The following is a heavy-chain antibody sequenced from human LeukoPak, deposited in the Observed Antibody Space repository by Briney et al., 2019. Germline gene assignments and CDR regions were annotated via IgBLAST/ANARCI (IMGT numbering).Heavy chain of an antibody. CDR1: GFTFSSYA. CDR3: AKNGSWSCTD. J-gene: IGHJ4*02. D-gene: IGHD3-10*01. V-gene: IGHV3-30*02. CDR2: IAHHGSNK. Sequence: GGSLRLSCAASGFTFSSYAMHWVRQGPGKGLEWVAYIAHHGSNKYYADSVKGRFTISRDNSKRTLYLQMNNLRADDTAVYYCAKNGSWSCTDWGQGALVTVSS.